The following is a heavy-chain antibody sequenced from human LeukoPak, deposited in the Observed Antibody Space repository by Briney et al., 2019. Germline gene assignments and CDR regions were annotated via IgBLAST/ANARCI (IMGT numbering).Heavy chain of an antibody. D-gene: IGHD6-13*01. J-gene: IGHJ2*01. CDR1: GGSISSYY. CDR2: IYYSGTT. V-gene: IGHV4-59*01. Sequence: SETLSLTCTVSGGSISSYYWSWIRQPPGKGLEWIGYIYYSGTTNYNPSLKSRVTISVDTSKNQFSLKLSSVTAADTAVYYCARVISSSWYVFDLWGRGTLVTVSS. CDR3: ARVISSSWYVFDL.